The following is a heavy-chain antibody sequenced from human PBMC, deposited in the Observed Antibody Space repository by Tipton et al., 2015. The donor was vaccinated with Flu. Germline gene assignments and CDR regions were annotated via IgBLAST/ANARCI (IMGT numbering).Heavy chain of an antibody. D-gene: IGHD3-10*01. CDR1: GYTFTSYY. CDR2: FNPNGGST. CDR3: ARDRGGREGMDV. V-gene: IGHV1-46*01. Sequence: QVQLVQSGAEVKKPGASVKVSCKASGYTFTSYYVHWVRQAPGQGLEWMGIFNPNGGSTSYAQNFQGRAGMTRDTSTSTVYMELSSLRYEDTGVYYCARDRGGREGMDVWGQGTTATVSS. J-gene: IGHJ6*02.